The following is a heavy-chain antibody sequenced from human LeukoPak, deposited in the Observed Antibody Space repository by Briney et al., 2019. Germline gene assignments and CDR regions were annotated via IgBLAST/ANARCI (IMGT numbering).Heavy chain of an antibody. CDR2: IYYSGST. D-gene: IGHD3-9*01. Sequence: PSETLSLTCTVSGGSISSGGYYWSWIRQHPGKGLEWIGYIYYSGSTYYNPSLKSRVTISVDTSKNQFSLKLSSVTAADTAVYYCARERYDILTGRGSGWYFDLWGRGTLVTVSS. CDR1: GGSISSGGYY. J-gene: IGHJ2*01. CDR3: ARERYDILTGRGSGWYFDL. V-gene: IGHV4-31*03.